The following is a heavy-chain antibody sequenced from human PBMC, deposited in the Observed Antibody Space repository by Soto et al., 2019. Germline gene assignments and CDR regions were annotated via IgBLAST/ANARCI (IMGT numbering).Heavy chain of an antibody. Sequence: GGSVKVSCKASGGTFSSYAISWVRQAPGQGLEWMGGIIPIFGTANYAQKFQGRATITADKSTSTAYMELSSLRSEDTAVYYCAGTLYSNYVPYYYGMDVWGQGTTVTVSS. J-gene: IGHJ6*02. CDR3: AGTLYSNYVPYYYGMDV. D-gene: IGHD4-4*01. V-gene: IGHV1-69*06. CDR2: IIPIFGTA. CDR1: GGTFSSYA.